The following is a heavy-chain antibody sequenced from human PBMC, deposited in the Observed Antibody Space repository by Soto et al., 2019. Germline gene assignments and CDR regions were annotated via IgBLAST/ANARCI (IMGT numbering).Heavy chain of an antibody. CDR1: GFTFSSYD. Sequence: GGSLRLSCAASGFTFSSYDMYWVRQVTGKGLEWVSGIGTAGDTYYPGSVKGRFIASRENAKNSLFLQMINLRAGDTAVYYCARGAHCSGGNCSPINAFDIWGQGTLVTVSS. J-gene: IGHJ3*02. CDR2: IGTAGDT. D-gene: IGHD2-15*01. V-gene: IGHV3-13*01. CDR3: ARGAHCSGGNCSPINAFDI.